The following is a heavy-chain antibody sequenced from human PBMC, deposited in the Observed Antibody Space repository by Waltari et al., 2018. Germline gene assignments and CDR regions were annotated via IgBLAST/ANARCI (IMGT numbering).Heavy chain of an antibody. D-gene: IGHD3-16*01. CDR2: IYPDDSDI. J-gene: IGHJ3*02. CDR1: GYDFPNYW. V-gene: IGHV5-51*01. Sequence: VQLVQSGAELKKPGESLKISCMTSGYDFPNYWIGWVRQKPGNGLEWMGIIYPDDSDIRYSPSFEGQVTFSVDKSSNTAFLQWRNLKASDTAMYFCARPKSWGRVGPHDAFEIWGQGTVVTVSS. CDR3: ARPKSWGRVGPHDAFEI.